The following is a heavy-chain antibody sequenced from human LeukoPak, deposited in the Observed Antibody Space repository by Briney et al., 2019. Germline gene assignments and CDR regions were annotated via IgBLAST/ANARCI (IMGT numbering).Heavy chain of an antibody. CDR2: ISSSGSTI. J-gene: IGHJ4*02. D-gene: IGHD3-22*01. V-gene: IGHV3-11*01. CDR1: GFTFSNYY. CDR3: ARDSRSSGYLGY. Sequence: RAGGSLRLSCAASGFTFSNYYMSWIRQAPGKGLEWVSYISSSGSTIYYADSVKGRFTISRDNAKNSLYLQMNSLRAEDTAVYYCARDSRSSGYLGYWGQGTLVTVSS.